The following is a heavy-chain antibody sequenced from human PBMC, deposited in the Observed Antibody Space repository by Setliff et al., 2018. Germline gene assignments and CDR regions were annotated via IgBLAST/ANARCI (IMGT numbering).Heavy chain of an antibody. CDR3: ARRAVTAEYFQH. CDR2: IYPGDSDT. Sequence: GESLKISCKGSGYSFTTYWIGWVRQMPGKGLEWMGIIYPGDSDTRYSPSFQGQVTISADKSISTAYLQLSGLKASDTAIYYCARRAVTAEYFQHWGHGTLVTV. CDR1: GYSFTTYW. D-gene: IGHD4-17*01. J-gene: IGHJ1*01. V-gene: IGHV5-51*01.